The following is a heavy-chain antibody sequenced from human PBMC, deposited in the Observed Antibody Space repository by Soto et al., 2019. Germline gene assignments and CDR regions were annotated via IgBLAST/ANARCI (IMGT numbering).Heavy chain of an antibody. CDR2: IYYSGST. Sequence: QVQLQESGPGLVKPSETLSLTCTVSGGSISSYYWSWIRQPPGKGLEWIGYIYYSGSTNYNPSLKRPVPISVDPSKNQFSLKLSSVTAADTAVYYCARDQVHAALLGWFDPWGQGTLVTVSS. CDR3: ARDQVHAALLGWFDP. CDR1: GGSISSYY. J-gene: IGHJ5*02. D-gene: IGHD2-2*01. V-gene: IGHV4-59*01.